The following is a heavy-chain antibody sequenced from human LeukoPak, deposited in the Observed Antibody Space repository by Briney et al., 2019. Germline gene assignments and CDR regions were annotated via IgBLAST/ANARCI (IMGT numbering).Heavy chain of an antibody. CDR1: GFTFNSYS. D-gene: IGHD2/OR15-2a*01. Sequence: GGSLRLSCAASGFTFNSYSMNWVRQAPGKGLEWVSYISSSGSTKYYADSVKGRFTISRDNARNSLYLQMNSLRAEDTAVYFCARGGLSIMGYWGQGTQVTVSS. CDR3: ARGGLSIMGY. J-gene: IGHJ4*02. CDR2: ISSSGSTK. V-gene: IGHV3-48*01.